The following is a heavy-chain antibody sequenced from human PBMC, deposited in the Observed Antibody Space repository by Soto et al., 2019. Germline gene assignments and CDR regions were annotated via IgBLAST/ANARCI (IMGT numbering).Heavy chain of an antibody. CDR1: GFTFSSYA. D-gene: IGHD3-3*01. CDR2: ISGSGGST. V-gene: IGHV3-23*01. CDR3: AKEQRLLEWLPRLPGTNYFDY. J-gene: IGHJ4*02. Sequence: EVQLLESGGGLVQPGGSLRLSCAASGFTFSSYAMSWVRQAPGKGLEWVSAISGSGGSTYYADSVKGRFTISRDNSKNTLYLQMNSLRAEDTAVYYCAKEQRLLEWLPRLPGTNYFDYWGQGTLVTVSS.